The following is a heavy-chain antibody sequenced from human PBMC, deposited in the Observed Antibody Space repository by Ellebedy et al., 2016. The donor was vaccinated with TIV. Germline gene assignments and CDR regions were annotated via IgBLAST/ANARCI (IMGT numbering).Heavy chain of an antibody. Sequence: GESLKISCKGSGYSFTTYWISWVRQMPGKGLEWMGRIDPSDSYTNYSPSFQGHVTISADTSITTAYLQWSSLKASDTAMYYCGRTTWFGDLSSTPPIDYWGQGALVTVSS. CDR1: GYSFTTYW. D-gene: IGHD3-10*01. CDR3: GRTTWFGDLSSTPPIDY. V-gene: IGHV5-10-1*01. CDR2: IDPSDSYT. J-gene: IGHJ4*02.